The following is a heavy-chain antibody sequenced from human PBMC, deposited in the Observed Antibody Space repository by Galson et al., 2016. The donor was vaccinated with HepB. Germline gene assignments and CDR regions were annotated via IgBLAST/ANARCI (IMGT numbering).Heavy chain of an antibody. CDR2: THYRSKWYN. V-gene: IGHV6-1*01. Sequence: CAISGDSVSSNSAAWTWIRQSPLRGLEWPGRTHYRSKWYNDYAVSVKSRISIHPDTSKNQFSLQLNSVTPEDTAVYYCARVRCSTFRCQNWFDPWGRGTLVAVSS. D-gene: IGHD2/OR15-2a*01. CDR1: GDSVSSNSAA. CDR3: ARVRCSTFRCQNWFDP. J-gene: IGHJ5*02.